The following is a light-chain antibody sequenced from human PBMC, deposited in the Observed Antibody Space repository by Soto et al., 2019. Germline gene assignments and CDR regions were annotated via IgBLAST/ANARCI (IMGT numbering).Light chain of an antibody. CDR3: SSYTSSDTLV. CDR1: SSDVGGHNY. Sequence: QSVLTQPASVSGSPGQSITISCTGTSSDVGGHNYVSWYQQYPGKAPKLMIYDVSNRPSGVSNRFSGSKSGNTASLTISGLQAEDEADYYCSSYTSSDTLVFGGGTKVTVL. J-gene: IGLJ2*01. V-gene: IGLV2-14*01. CDR2: DVS.